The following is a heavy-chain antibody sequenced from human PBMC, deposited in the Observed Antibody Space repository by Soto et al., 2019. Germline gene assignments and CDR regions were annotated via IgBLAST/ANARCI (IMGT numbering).Heavy chain of an antibody. CDR2: IKHDGSEI. CDR1: GITFSNYW. J-gene: IGHJ6*02. CDR3: ASPYYDFWSGYGLGMDV. D-gene: IGHD3-3*01. Sequence: GGSLRLSCAASGITFSNYWMSWVRQAPGKGLEWVANIKHDGSEINYVESVKGRFTISRDNAKNSLYLQMSSLRVEDTAVYYDASPYYDFWSGYGLGMDVWGQGTTVTVSS. V-gene: IGHV3-7*05.